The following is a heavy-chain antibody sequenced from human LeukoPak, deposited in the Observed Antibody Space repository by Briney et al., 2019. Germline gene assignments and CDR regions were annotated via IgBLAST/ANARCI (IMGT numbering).Heavy chain of an antibody. D-gene: IGHD1-26*01. V-gene: IGHV3-7*02. CDR2: IKQDGSEK. CDR1: GFTFSSYW. Sequence: GGSLRLSCAVSGFTFSSYWMSWVRQAPGKGLEWVANIKQDGSEKNYVDSVKGRFSISRDNAKNSLYLQMNSLRAEDTAVYYCAVGAQLDYWGQGTLVTVSS. CDR3: AVGAQLDY. J-gene: IGHJ4*02.